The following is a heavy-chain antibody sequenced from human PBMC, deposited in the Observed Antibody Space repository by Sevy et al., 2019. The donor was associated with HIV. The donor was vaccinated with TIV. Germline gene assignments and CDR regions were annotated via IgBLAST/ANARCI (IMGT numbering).Heavy chain of an antibody. CDR1: GGSVRSDNYY. CDR3: ARGRGTTVTTPLNYYYAMDV. J-gene: IGHJ6*02. CDR2: VYYGGST. Sequence: SETLSRTCTVSGGSVRSDNYYWSWIRQPPGKGLEWIGYVYYGGSTNYSPSLKSRVTISIDTSKNQFSLKLSSVTAADTAVYYCARGRGTTVTTPLNYYYAMDVWGHGTTVTVSS. V-gene: IGHV4-61*01. D-gene: IGHD4-4*01.